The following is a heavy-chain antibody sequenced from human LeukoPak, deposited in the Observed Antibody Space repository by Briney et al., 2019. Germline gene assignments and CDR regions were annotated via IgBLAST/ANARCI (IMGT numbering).Heavy chain of an antibody. CDR1: GFTFSSYA. CDR3: VKVHQQQLVPDAFDI. Sequence: SGGSLRLSCAASGFTFSSYAMHWVRQAPGKGLEYVSAISSNGGSTYYADSVKGRFTISGDNSRNTLHLQMSSLRVEDTAVYYCVKVHQQQLVPDAFDIWGQGTMVTVSS. CDR2: ISSNGGST. J-gene: IGHJ3*02. V-gene: IGHV3-64D*06. D-gene: IGHD6-13*01.